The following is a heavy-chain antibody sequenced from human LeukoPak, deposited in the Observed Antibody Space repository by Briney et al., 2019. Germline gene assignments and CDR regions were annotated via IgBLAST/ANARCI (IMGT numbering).Heavy chain of an antibody. CDR3: ARDVIRSSYYDSSGYHLSYFDY. CDR2: IKQDGSEK. J-gene: IGHJ4*02. Sequence: GGSLRLSCAASGFTFSSYWMSWVRQAPGKGLEWVANIKQDGSEKYYVDSVKGRFTTSRDNAKNSLYLQMNSLRAEDTAVYYCARDVIRSSYYDSSGYHLSYFDYWGQGTLVTVSS. CDR1: GFTFSSYW. V-gene: IGHV3-7*01. D-gene: IGHD3-22*01.